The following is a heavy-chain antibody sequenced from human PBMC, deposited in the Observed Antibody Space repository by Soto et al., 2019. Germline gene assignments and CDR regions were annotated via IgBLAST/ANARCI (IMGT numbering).Heavy chain of an antibody. CDR1: GFTFSSYS. V-gene: IGHV3-21*01. D-gene: IGHD3-9*01. CDR3: ARVGDPTYYDILTGLRENLKFDY. Sequence: GGSLRLSCAASGFTFSSYSMNWVRQAPGKGLEWVSSISSSSSYIYYTDSVKGRFTISRDNAKNSLYLQMNSLRAEDTAVYYCARVGDPTYYDILTGLRENLKFDYWGQGTLVTVSS. J-gene: IGHJ4*02. CDR2: ISSSSSYI.